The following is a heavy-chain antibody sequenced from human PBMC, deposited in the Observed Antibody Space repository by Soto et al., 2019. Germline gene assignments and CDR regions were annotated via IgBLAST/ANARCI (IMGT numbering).Heavy chain of an antibody. Sequence: ESGGGLIQPGGSLRLSCVVSGFTVSSSNYMSWVRQAPGKGLEWVSVIYTGGTTYYADSVKGRFTISRDNSKNTLYLQMKSLRDSDTAVYYCHGYGYWGQGTLVTVSS. V-gene: IGHV3-53*01. CDR2: IYTGGTT. J-gene: IGHJ4*02. D-gene: IGHD5-12*01. CDR3: HGYGY. CDR1: GFTVSSSNY.